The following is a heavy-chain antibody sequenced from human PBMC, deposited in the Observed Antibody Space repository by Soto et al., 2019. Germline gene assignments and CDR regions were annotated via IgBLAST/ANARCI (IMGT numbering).Heavy chain of an antibody. J-gene: IGHJ5*02. V-gene: IGHV4-38-2*02. Sequence: SETLSLTSGVSGYSISSGYYCGWIRQPPGKGLEWIGSINHSWNTYYNPSLKSRVTISVDTSMNHFSLKLSSVTAADTAVYYCARDGGSPTSNNWFDPWGPGTLVT. CDR1: GYSISSGYY. CDR2: INHSWNT. CDR3: ARDGGSPTSNNWFDP. D-gene: IGHD1-26*01.